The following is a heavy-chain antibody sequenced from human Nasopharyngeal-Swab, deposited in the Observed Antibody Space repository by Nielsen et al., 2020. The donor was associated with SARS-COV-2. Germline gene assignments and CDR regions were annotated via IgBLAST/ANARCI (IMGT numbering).Heavy chain of an antibody. CDR1: GGSISSSSYY. CDR3: ARDPLKSITIFGVVSYSYAMDV. J-gene: IGHJ6*02. Sequence: GSLRLSCTVSGGSISSSSYYWGWIRQPPGKGLEWIGSIYYSGSTYYNPSLKSRVTISVDTSKNRFSLMLSSVTAADTAVYYCARDPLKSITIFGVVSYSYAMDVWGQGTTVTVSS. V-gene: IGHV4-39*07. D-gene: IGHD3-3*01. CDR2: IYYSGST.